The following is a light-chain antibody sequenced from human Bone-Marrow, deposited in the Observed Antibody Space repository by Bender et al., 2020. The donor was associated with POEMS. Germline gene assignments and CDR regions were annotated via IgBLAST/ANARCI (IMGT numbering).Light chain of an antibody. CDR1: SSDVGSYNL. V-gene: IGLV2-23*01. CDR2: EGS. J-gene: IGLJ2*01. CDR3: SAYAGRSFVV. Sequence: QSALTQPASVSGSPGQSITISCIGTSSDVGSYNLVSWYQQHPGKVPKLIIYEGSRRPSGVPDRFSGFRPGNTASLTISGLRTEDEAGYYGSAYAGRSFVVFGGGPNLTV.